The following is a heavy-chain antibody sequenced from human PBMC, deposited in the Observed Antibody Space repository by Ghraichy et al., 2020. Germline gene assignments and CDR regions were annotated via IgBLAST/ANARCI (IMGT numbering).Heavy chain of an antibody. CDR1: GDSVRSGSYY. CDR2: IYYSGST. V-gene: IGHV4-61*01. J-gene: IGHJ4*02. D-gene: IGHD3-10*01. CDR3: ASSYGSGSLDY. Sequence: SETLSLTCTVSGDSVRSGSYYWTWIRQPPGKGLECVGYIYYSGSTNYNPSLKSRVTISVDTSKTPFSLTLSSVTAADTAVYYCASSYGSGSLDYWGQGTLVTVSS.